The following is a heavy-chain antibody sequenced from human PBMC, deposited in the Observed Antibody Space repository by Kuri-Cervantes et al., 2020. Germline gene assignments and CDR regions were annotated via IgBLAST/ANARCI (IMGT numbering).Heavy chain of an antibody. CDR3: AKADANGDFDY. CDR1: GGSISSGSYY. Sequence: LRLSCTVSGGSISSGSYYWSWIRQPAGKGLEWIGRIYTSGSTNYNPSLKSRVTISMDTSQNQFSLRLTSVTAADTAMYYCAKADANGDFDYWGQGTLVTVSS. J-gene: IGHJ4*02. D-gene: IGHD4-17*01. CDR2: IYTSGST. V-gene: IGHV4-61*02.